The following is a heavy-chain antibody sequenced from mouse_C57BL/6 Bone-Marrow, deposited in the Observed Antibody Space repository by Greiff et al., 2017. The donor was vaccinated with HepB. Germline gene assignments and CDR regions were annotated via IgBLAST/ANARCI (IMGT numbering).Heavy chain of an antibody. CDR3: ARKDYYDYDVGAMDY. D-gene: IGHD2-4*01. Sequence: VQLQQSGAELVKPGASVKMSCKASGYTFTSYWITGVKQRPGQGLEWIGDIYPGSGSTNYNEKFKSKATLTVDTSSSTAYMQLSSLTSEDSAVYYCARKDYYDYDVGAMDYWGQGASVTVSS. CDR2: IYPGSGST. CDR1: GYTFTSYW. J-gene: IGHJ4*01. V-gene: IGHV1-55*01.